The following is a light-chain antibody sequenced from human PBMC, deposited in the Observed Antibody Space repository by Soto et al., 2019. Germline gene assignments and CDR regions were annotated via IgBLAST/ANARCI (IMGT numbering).Light chain of an antibody. CDR1: SSNIGANYD. CDR3: QSYDSSLSGVL. J-gene: IGLJ2*01. V-gene: IGLV1-40*01. Sequence: QSVLAQPPSVYGAPGQRVTIACTGSSSNIGANYDVRWYQQLPGSAPKLLIYGNNNRPSGVPDRFSGSKSGTSASLAITGLQAEDEADYYCQSYDSSLSGVLFGGGTKLTVL. CDR2: GNN.